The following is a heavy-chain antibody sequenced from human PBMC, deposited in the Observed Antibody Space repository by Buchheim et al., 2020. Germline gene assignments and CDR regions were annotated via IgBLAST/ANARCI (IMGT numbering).Heavy chain of an antibody. Sequence: QVQLVESGGGVVQPGRSLRLSCAASGFTFSSYGMHWVRQAPGKGLEWVAVISYDGSNKYYADSVKGRFTISRDNSKNTLYLQMNSLRAEDTAVYYCARAHSSGYWYEAFDIWGQGT. J-gene: IGHJ3*02. D-gene: IGHD3-22*01. CDR1: GFTFSSYG. CDR3: ARAHSSGYWYEAFDI. V-gene: IGHV3-30*03. CDR2: ISYDGSNK.